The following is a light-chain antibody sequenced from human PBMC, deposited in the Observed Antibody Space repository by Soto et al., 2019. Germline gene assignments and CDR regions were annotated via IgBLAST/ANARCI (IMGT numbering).Light chain of an antibody. V-gene: IGLV1-40*01. CDR3: QSYDSSLSGSV. J-gene: IGLJ1*01. CDR1: SSNIGAGYD. CDR2: GNS. Sequence: QSVLTQPPSVSGAPGQRVTISCTGSSSNIGAGYDLHWYQQLPGTAPKLLIYGNSNRPSGAPDRFSGSKSGASASRAITGLQAEDEAEYYGQSYDSSLSGSVFGRGTKVTV.